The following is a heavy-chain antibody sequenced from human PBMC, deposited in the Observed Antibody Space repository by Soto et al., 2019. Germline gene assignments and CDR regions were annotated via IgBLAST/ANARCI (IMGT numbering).Heavy chain of an antibody. D-gene: IGHD3-3*01. J-gene: IGHJ6*03. Sequence: EVQLLESGGGLVQPGGSLRLSCAASGFTFSSYALNWVRQAPGKGLEWVSVISGSGDNTYYADSVKGRFTISRDNSKNTLYLQMNSLRAEDTAVYYCASDLGTDVFWRVYYSYSDMVAWGKGTAVTVTS. V-gene: IGHV3-23*01. CDR2: ISGSGDNT. CDR3: ASDLGTDVFWRVYYSYSDMVA. CDR1: GFTFSSYA.